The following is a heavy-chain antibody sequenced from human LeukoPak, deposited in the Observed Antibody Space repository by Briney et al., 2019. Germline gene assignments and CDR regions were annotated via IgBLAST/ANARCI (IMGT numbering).Heavy chain of an antibody. J-gene: IGHJ4*02. CDR2: IYHSGST. CDR3: ARLSDGYSYDYVWGTYRYSDY. D-gene: IGHD3-16*02. V-gene: IGHV4-30-2*01. Sequence: PSETLSLTCAVSGGSISSGGYSWSWIRQPPGKGLEWIGYIYHSGSTYYNPSLKSRVTISVDRSRNQFSLKLSSVTAADTAVYYCARLSDGYSYDYVWGTYRYSDYWGQGTLVTVSS. CDR1: GGSISSGGYS.